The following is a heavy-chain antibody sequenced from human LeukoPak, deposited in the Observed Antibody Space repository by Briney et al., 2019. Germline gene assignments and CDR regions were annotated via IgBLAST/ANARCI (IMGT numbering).Heavy chain of an antibody. V-gene: IGHV1-69*06. J-gene: IGHJ4*02. CDR2: IIPIFGTT. CDR3: AKEEYYGSGRHRNPYYFDY. D-gene: IGHD3-10*01. Sequence: GASVKVSCKASGGTFSGYAISWVRQAPGQGLEWMGGIIPIFGTTNYAQKFQGRVTITADKSTSTAYMELNSLRAEDTAVYYCAKEEYYGSGRHRNPYYFDYWGQGTLVTVSS. CDR1: GGTFSGYA.